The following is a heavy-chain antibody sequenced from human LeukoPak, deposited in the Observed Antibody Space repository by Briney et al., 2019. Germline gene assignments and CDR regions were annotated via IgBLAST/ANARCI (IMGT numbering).Heavy chain of an antibody. D-gene: IGHD2-2*01. CDR3: AHSPQLLTAKYFQH. CDR2: IYWDDDK. J-gene: IGHJ1*01. V-gene: IGHV2-5*02. Sequence: SGPTLVNPTQTLTLTCTFSGFSLSTSGVGVGWIRQPPGKALEWLALIYWDDDKRYSPSPRSRLTITTDISKNQVVLTMTNMDPVDTATYYCAHSPQLLTAKYFQHWGQGTLVTVSS. CDR1: GFSLSTSGVG.